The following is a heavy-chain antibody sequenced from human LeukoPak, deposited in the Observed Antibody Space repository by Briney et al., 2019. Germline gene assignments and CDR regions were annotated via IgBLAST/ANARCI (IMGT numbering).Heavy chain of an antibody. CDR2: INPNSGGT. CDR1: GYTFTDYY. V-gene: IGHV1-2*02. Sequence: ASAKVSCKASGYTFTDYYFHWVRQAPGQGLEWMGWINPNSGGTVYAQNFQGRVTMTGDTSISIVYMELSSLRSDDTAVYYCASSGSSIQFDPWGQGTLVTVSP. CDR3: ASSGSSIQFDP. D-gene: IGHD1-26*01. J-gene: IGHJ5*02.